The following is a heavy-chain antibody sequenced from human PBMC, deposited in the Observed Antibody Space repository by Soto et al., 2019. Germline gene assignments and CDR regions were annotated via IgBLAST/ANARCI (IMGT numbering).Heavy chain of an antibody. V-gene: IGHV3-13*01. D-gene: IGHD6-13*01. CDR3: AKSQEIGTHFFDS. CDR1: AFTFSGFD. J-gene: IGHJ4*02. Sequence: PXGSLRLAFEASAFTFSGFDMHWVRQPTGKGLEWVSSIGTAGDTYYAVSVKGRFTISRDNAKNSLSLQMNSLRAGDMAVYFCAKSQEIGTHFFDSWGQGTQVPVS. CDR2: IGTAGDT.